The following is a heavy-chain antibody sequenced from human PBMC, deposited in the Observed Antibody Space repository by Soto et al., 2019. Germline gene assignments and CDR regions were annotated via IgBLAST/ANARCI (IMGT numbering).Heavy chain of an antibody. CDR1: GCSMISYY. J-gene: IGHJ4*02. V-gene: IGHV4-59*08. CDR3: ARRIVATETCDY. CDR2: IYYAGST. Sequence: TSETLFLTSTVYGCSMISYYWRWIRQPPGRGLEWISFIYYAGSTKYNPSLNSRVTISVDTSKNQFSLTVASVTAVVTAVYYCARRIVATETCDYWGQGIQVTVSS. D-gene: IGHD5-12*01.